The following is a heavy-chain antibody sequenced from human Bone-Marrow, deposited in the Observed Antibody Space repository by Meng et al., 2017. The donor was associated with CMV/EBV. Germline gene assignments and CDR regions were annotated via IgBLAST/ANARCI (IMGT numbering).Heavy chain of an antibody. J-gene: IGHJ4*02. CDR3: ARGLYGSGSYYNLRSGWDYYVDY. Sequence: ASVKVSCKASGYTFTGYYMHWVRQAPGQGLEWMGWINPNSGGTNYAQKFQGRVTMTRDASISTAYMELSSVTAADTAVYYCARGLYGSGSYYNLRSGWDYYVDYWGQGTLVTVSS. CDR1: GYTFTGYY. CDR2: INPNSGGT. V-gene: IGHV1-2*02. D-gene: IGHD3-10*01.